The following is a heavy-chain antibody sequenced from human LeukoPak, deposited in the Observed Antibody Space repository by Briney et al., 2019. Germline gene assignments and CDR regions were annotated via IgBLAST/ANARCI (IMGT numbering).Heavy chain of an antibody. CDR3: ATGVVVVPAAIYYGMDV. CDR2: ISWNSGSI. Sequence: GRSLRLSCAASGFTFDDYAMHWVRQAPGKGLEWVSGISWNSGSIGYADSVKGRFTISRDNAKNSLYLQMNSLRAEDTALYYCATGVVVVPAAIYYGMDVWGQGTTVPVSS. CDR1: GFTFDDYA. J-gene: IGHJ6*02. V-gene: IGHV3-9*01. D-gene: IGHD2-2*02.